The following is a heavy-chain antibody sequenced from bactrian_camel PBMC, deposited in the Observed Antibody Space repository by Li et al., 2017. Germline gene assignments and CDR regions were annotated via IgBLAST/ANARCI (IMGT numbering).Heavy chain of an antibody. V-gene: IGHV3-2*01. Sequence: HVQLVESGGGLVQPEGSLRLSCAASGFGFSFGSLYMTWVRQAPGKGLEWVSTIYSDGSNTYYADSVKGRFTISRDNAKNTVYLQMNSLKSEDAALYYCARGSYRRFDVWGQGTQVTVS. CDR3: ARGSYRRFDV. J-gene: IGHJ4*01. CDR1: GFGFSFGSLY. CDR2: IYSDGSNT. D-gene: IGHD1*01.